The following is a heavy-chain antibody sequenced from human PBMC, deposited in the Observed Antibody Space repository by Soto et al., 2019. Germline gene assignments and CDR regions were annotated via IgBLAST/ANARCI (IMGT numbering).Heavy chain of an antibody. Sequence: GGSLRLSCATSGFPFNNAWINWVRQVPGKGLEWVGRVKSKADGGSGDYAAPVKGRFVVSRDDSKDIVYLQMNSLKIEDTGVYYCTTDSRTTLPEIRFDYWGHGTQVTVSS. V-gene: IGHV3-15*07. CDR1: GFPFNNAW. D-gene: IGHD1-26*01. CDR3: TTDSRTTLPEIRFDY. J-gene: IGHJ4*01. CDR2: VKSKADGGSG.